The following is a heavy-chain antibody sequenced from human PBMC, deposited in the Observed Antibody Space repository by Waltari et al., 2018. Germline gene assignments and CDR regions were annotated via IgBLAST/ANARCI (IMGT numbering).Heavy chain of an antibody. CDR2: LHYSGST. V-gene: IGHV4-39*07. CDR1: GGSISSSSYY. D-gene: IGHD2-2*01. J-gene: IGHJ4*02. Sequence: QLQLQESGPGLVKPSETLSLTCTVSGGSISSSSYYSGWVRQPPRTGLAWIGSLHYSGSTYYNPSLKSRVTISVDTSKNQFSLRVSSVTAADTAVFYCARMVRGYCSSTSCHTDHWGQGTLVTVSS. CDR3: ARMVRGYCSSTSCHTDH.